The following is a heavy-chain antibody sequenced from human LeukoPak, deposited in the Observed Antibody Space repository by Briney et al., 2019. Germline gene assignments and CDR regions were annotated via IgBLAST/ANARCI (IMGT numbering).Heavy chain of an antibody. D-gene: IGHD4-23*01. J-gene: IGHJ4*02. CDR2: IRWDSGAI. CDR1: VFTFDGYA. V-gene: IGHV3-9*01. CDR3: AKDYGGNHWFDY. Sequence: PGGSLRLSSAAPVFTFDGYAMHSVRQALGKGRECVSGIRWDSGAIGYADSVKGRFTIPRDNAKNSLYLQMDSLRAEDTALYYCAKDYGGNHWFDYWGQGTLVTVSS.